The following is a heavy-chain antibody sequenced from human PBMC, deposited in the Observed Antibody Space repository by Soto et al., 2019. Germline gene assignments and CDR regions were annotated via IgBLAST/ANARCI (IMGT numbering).Heavy chain of an antibody. D-gene: IGHD3-22*01. CDR2: INAANGNT. CDR3: AREGSSGYSIFDY. Sequence: GASVKVSCKASGYTFSTYAMNWVRQAPGQRLEWMGWINAANGNTKYSQKFQGRVTFTRDTSASTAYMELSGLRSEDTAVYYCAREGSSGYSIFDYWGQGTLVTVSS. J-gene: IGHJ4*02. V-gene: IGHV1-3*01. CDR1: GYTFSTYA.